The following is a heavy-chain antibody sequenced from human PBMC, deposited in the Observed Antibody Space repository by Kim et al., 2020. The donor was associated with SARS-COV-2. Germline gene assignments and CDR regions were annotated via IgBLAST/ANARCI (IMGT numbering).Heavy chain of an antibody. V-gene: IGHV1-69*13. D-gene: IGHD3-10*01. J-gene: IGHJ6*03. CDR2: IIPIFGTA. Sequence: SVKVSCKASGGTFSSYAINWVRQAPGQGLEWMGGIIPIFGTANYAQKFQGRVTITADESTSTAYMELSSLRSEDTAVYYCAGLWFRELFPGYYYMDVWGKGTTVTVSS. CDR1: GGTFSSYA. CDR3: AGLWFRELFPGYYYMDV.